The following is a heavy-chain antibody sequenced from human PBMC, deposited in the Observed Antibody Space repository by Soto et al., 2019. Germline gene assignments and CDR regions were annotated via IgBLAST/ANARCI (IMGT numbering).Heavy chain of an antibody. J-gene: IGHJ5*02. D-gene: IGHD3-9*01. Sequence: SETLSLTCTVSGGSISSGDYYWSWIRHPPGKGLEWIGYIYHSGSTYYNPSLKSRVTISVDRSKNQFSLKLSSVTAADTAVYYCARGRRYFDWLLTNWFDPWGQGTLVTVSS. CDR3: ARGRRYFDWLLTNWFDP. CDR2: IYHSGST. CDR1: GGSISSGDYY. V-gene: IGHV4-30-2*01.